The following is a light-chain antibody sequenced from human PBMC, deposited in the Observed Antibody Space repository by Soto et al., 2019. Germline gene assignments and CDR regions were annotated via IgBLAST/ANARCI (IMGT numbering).Light chain of an antibody. Sequence: QMTQSPSSLSASVGDRVTITCRASQSISYYLNWYQQKPGKAPNLLIYAASSLQSGVPSRFRGSGSGTDFTLTISSLQPEDFATYYCQQSYTTLLTFGGGTMVEIK. V-gene: IGKV1-39*01. CDR1: QSISYY. CDR3: QQSYTTLLT. J-gene: IGKJ4*01. CDR2: AAS.